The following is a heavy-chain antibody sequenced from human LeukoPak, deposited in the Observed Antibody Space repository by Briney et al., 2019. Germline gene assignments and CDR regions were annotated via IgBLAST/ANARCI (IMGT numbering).Heavy chain of an antibody. J-gene: IGHJ4*02. D-gene: IGHD4-17*01. CDR1: GFTFDDYA. CDR2: ISWNSGSI. Sequence: PGGSLRLSCAASGFTFDDYAMHWVRQAPGKGLEWVSGISWNSGSIGYADSVKGRFTISRDNAKNSLYLQMNSLRAEDTALYYCAEASYGDYYWGQGTLVTVSS. CDR3: AEASYGDYY. V-gene: IGHV3-9*01.